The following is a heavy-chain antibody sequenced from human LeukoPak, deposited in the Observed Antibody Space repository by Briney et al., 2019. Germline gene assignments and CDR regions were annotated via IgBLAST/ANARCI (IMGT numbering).Heavy chain of an antibody. CDR1: GGSFSGYY. CDR2: INHSGST. V-gene: IGHV4-34*01. D-gene: IGHD3-22*01. J-gene: IGHJ4*02. CDR3: ASHGPYSSGYYYAFDY. Sequence: SETLSLTCAVYGGSFSGYYWSWIRQPPGKGLEWIGEINHSGSTNYNPSLKSRVTISVDTSKNQFSLKLSSVTAADTAVYYCASHGPYSSGYYYAFDYWGQGTLVTVSS.